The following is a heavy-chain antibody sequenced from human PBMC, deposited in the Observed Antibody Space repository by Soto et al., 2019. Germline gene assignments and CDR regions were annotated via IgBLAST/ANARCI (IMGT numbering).Heavy chain of an antibody. CDR3: ARARYCSSTSCPGDYHYMDV. V-gene: IGHV4-59*04. D-gene: IGHD2-2*01. J-gene: IGHJ6*03. Sequence: ETLSLTCTVSGGSISSHFWVWLRQPPGKGLEWIGTISYSGSTCYNPSLRSRVTISVDTSQNQFSLRLNPVTAADTAVYYCARARYCSSTSCPGDYHYMDVWGKGTTVTVSS. CDR2: ISYSGST. CDR1: GGSISSHF.